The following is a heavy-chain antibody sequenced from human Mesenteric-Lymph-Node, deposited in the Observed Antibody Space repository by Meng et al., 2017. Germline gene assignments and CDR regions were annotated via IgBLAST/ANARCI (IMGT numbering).Heavy chain of an antibody. CDR1: GYTFGSYG. CDR3: ASGTPGRSYCDY. CDR2: FVNYVDT. D-gene: IGHD2-15*01. J-gene: IGHJ4*02. V-gene: IGHV1-18*01. Sequence: QVHLLQAGPGVQKPGASVRVSCQASGYTFGSYGICWVRQAPGQGLEWMGWFVNYVDTYPAPKFQGRVTMTTDTHTNTAFMELRSLTSDDTAVYYCASGTPGRSYCDYWGQGTLVTVSS.